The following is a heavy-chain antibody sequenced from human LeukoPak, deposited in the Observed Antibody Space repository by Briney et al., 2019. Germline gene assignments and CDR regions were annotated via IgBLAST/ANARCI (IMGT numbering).Heavy chain of an antibody. V-gene: IGHV5-10-1*01. Sequence: GESLKISCKGSGYSFTSYWISWVRQMPGKGLEWMGRIDLSDSYTNYSPSFQGHVTISADKSISTAYLQWSSLKASDTAMYYCATIGYCSGGSCYPAPPHFDYWGQGTLVTVSS. CDR3: ATIGYCSGGSCYPAPPHFDY. CDR2: IDLSDSYT. J-gene: IGHJ4*02. D-gene: IGHD2-15*01. CDR1: GYSFTSYW.